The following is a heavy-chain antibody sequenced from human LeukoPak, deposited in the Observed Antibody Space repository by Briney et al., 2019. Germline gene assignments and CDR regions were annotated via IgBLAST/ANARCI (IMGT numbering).Heavy chain of an antibody. D-gene: IGHD4-17*01. V-gene: IGHV3-33*01. J-gene: IGHJ2*01. CDR2: IWYDGTNK. Sequence: GGSLRLSCAASGFTFSTYGMHWVRQAPGKGLEWVAVIWYDGTNKYYADSAKGRFTISRDNSKNTLYLQMNTLRAEDTAVYYCARDLSAATTDGYFDLWGRGTLVTVSS. CDR3: ARDLSAATTDGYFDL. CDR1: GFTFSTYG.